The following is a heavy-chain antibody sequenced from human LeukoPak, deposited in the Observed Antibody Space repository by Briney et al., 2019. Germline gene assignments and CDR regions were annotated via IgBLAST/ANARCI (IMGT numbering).Heavy chain of an antibody. CDR3: ARHYYDSGAYINAFDI. D-gene: IGHD3-22*01. Sequence: PSETLSLTCTVSGGSISSYYWSWIRQPPGKGLEWIGYIYYSGSTSYNPSLKSRVTMSVDTSKNQFSLKLSSVTAADTAVYYCARHYYDSGAYINAFDIWGQGTTVTVSS. J-gene: IGHJ3*02. V-gene: IGHV4-59*08. CDR1: GGSISSYY. CDR2: IYYSGST.